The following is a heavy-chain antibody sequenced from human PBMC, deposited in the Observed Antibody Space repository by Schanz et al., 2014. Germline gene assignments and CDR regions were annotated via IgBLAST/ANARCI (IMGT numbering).Heavy chain of an antibody. D-gene: IGHD1-26*01. J-gene: IGHJ4*02. CDR1: GFTVSSHY. CDR2: ISGSGNTI. Sequence: EVQLVESGGGLIQPGGSLRLSCAVSGFTVSSHYMSWVRQAPGKGLEWLSYISGSGNTIYYADSVKGRFTISRDNAKNSLSLQMDRLRDEDTAVYYCARRYSGRYCFDYWGQGTLVAVSS. V-gene: IGHV3-48*02. CDR3: ARRYSGRYCFDY.